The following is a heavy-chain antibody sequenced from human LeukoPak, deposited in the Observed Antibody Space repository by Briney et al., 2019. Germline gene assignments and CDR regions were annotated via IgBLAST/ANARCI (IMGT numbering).Heavy chain of an antibody. CDR3: ARDRVGATAGFDY. CDR1: GGSFSGYY. J-gene: IGHJ4*02. CDR2: INHSGST. D-gene: IGHD1-26*01. V-gene: IGHV4-34*01. Sequence: SETLSLTCAVYGGSFSGYYWGWIRPPPGKVLEWIGEINHSGSTNYNPSLKRRVTISVDTSKNQFSLKLSSVTAADTAVYYCARDRVGATAGFDYWGQGTLVTVSS.